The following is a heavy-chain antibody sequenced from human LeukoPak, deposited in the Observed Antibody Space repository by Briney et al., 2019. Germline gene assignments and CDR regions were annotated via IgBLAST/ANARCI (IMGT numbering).Heavy chain of an antibody. V-gene: IGHV3-23*01. J-gene: IGHJ5*02. D-gene: IGHD2-2*03. CDR1: GFTLSSYA. CDR2: ISGSGGST. Sequence: GASLRLSCAASGFTLSSYAMSWVRQAPGKGLEWVSAISGSGGSTYYADSVKGRFTISRDNSKNTLYLQMNSLRAEDTAVYYCASIPLDIVVVPAARYNWFDPWGQGTLVTVSS. CDR3: ASIPLDIVVVPAARYNWFDP.